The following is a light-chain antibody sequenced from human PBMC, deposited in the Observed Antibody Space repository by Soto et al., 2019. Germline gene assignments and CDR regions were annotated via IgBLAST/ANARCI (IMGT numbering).Light chain of an antibody. V-gene: IGLV2-23*01. Sequence: QSVLTQPASVSVSPGQSITISCTGTSSDVGSYNLVSWYQQHPGKAPKLIIYEGSKRPSGVSNRFSGSKSGNTASLTFSGLQAEDEADYYCCSYAGSSTFVVFGGGTQLTVL. CDR3: CSYAGSSTFVV. CDR2: EGS. J-gene: IGLJ2*01. CDR1: SSDVGSYNL.